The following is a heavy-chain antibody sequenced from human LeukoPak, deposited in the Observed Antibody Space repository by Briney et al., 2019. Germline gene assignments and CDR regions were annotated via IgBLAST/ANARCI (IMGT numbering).Heavy chain of an antibody. V-gene: IGHV4-39*02. D-gene: IGHD6-19*01. CDR3: ATSTSGWSPVDN. J-gene: IGHJ4*02. CDR2: ISYSGHT. Sequence: SETPSLTCTVSVDSISSGGYSWGWIRQPPGKGMEWLGSISYSGHTFYNPSLKSRPTMSVDTSKNPFSLKLSSVTAADAAVYYCATSTSGWSPVDNWGLGTLVTVSS. CDR1: VDSISSGGYS.